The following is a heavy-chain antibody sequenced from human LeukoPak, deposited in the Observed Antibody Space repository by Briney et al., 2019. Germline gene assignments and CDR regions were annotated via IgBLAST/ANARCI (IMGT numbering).Heavy chain of an antibody. D-gene: IGHD3-10*01. J-gene: IGHJ4*02. CDR1: GGTFSSYA. CDR3: ARGTMVRGVIRFDY. Sequence: SVTVSCKASGGTFSSYAISWVRQPPGPGIERMGGIIPIFGTANYSQKFQGRVTITADESTSTAYMELSSLRSEDTAVYYCARGTMVRGVIRFDYWGQGTLVTVSS. CDR2: IIPIFGTA. V-gene: IGHV1-69*01.